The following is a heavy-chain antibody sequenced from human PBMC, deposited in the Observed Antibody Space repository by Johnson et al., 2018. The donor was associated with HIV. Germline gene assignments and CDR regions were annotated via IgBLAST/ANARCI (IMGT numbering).Heavy chain of an antibody. CDR3: ARPGGDPLTDDAFDI. CDR1: GFTFSSYW. CDR2: INSDGSST. D-gene: IGHD2-21*02. Sequence: VQLVESGGGLVQPGGSLRLSCAASGFTFSSYWMHLVRQAPWKGLVWVSRINSDGSSTSYADSVKGRFTISRDNAKNTLYLQMNSLRAEDRAVYYCARPGGDPLTDDAFDIWGQGTMVTVSS. J-gene: IGHJ3*02. V-gene: IGHV3-74*02.